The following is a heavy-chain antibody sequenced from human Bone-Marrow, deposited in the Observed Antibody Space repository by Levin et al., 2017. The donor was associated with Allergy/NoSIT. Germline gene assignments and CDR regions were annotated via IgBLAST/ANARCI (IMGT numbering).Heavy chain of an antibody. D-gene: IGHD6-6*01. CDR1: GFTFSSYA. CDR3: AKQGGGFIAARLIDY. CDR2: ISGSGGST. Sequence: GGSLRLSCAASGFTFSSYAMSWVRQAPGKGLEWVSAISGSGGSTYYADSVKGRFTISRDNSKNTLYLQMNSLRAEDTAVYYCAKQGGGFIAARLIDYWGQGTLVTVSS. V-gene: IGHV3-23*01. J-gene: IGHJ4*02.